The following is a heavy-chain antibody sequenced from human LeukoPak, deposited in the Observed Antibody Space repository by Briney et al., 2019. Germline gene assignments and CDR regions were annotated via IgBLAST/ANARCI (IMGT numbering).Heavy chain of an antibody. CDR1: GFNFTRHG. CDR2: IWYDGGDK. Sequence: GSLRLSCFASGFNFTRHGMDWVRQAPGKGLEWVAVIWYDGGDKYYADSVKGRFTISRDNSKNTLYLQMNSLRVEDTAVYYCARDITSHYFDYCGQGTLVTVSS. CDR3: ARDITSHYFDY. V-gene: IGHV3-33*07. J-gene: IGHJ4*02. D-gene: IGHD1-14*01.